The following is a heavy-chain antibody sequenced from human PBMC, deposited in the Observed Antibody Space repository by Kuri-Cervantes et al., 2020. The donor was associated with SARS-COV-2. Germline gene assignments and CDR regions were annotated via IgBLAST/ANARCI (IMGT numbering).Heavy chain of an antibody. CDR1: GDSVRSYY. CDR2: IYHSGST. Sequence: SETLSLTCSVSGDSVRSYYWSWIRQSPGKGLEWIGSIYHSGSTYYNPSLKSRVTISVDTSKNQFSLKLSSVTAADTAVYYCASYPTRNWGLDYWGQGTLVTVSS. CDR3: ASYPTRNWGLDY. D-gene: IGHD7-27*01. J-gene: IGHJ4*02. V-gene: IGHV4-38-2*01.